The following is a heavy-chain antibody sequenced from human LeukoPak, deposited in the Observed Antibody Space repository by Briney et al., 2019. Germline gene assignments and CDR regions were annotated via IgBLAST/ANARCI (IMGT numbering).Heavy chain of an antibody. V-gene: IGHV1-69*05. Sequence: ASVKVSCKASGGTFSSYAISWVRQAPGQGLEWMGGIIPIFGTANYAQKFQGRVTITTDESTSTAYMELRSLRSDDTAVYYCARDPPSLWELLPGDAFDIWGQGTMVTVSS. J-gene: IGHJ3*02. CDR1: GGTFSSYA. CDR3: ARDPPSLWELLPGDAFDI. CDR2: IIPIFGTA. D-gene: IGHD1-26*01.